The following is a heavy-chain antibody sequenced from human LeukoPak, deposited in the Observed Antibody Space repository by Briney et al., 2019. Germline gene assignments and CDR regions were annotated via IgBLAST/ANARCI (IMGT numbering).Heavy chain of an antibody. CDR2: IYYTGST. Sequence: ASETLSLTCTVSGGSISSSDYYWSWIRQPPGKGLEWIGYIYYTGSTYYNPSLKSRVTISVDTSKNQFSLKLSSVTAADTAVYYCARAKTYFAYWGQGTLVTVSS. CDR3: ARAKTYFAY. V-gene: IGHV4-30-4*01. CDR1: GGSISSSDYY. J-gene: IGHJ4*02.